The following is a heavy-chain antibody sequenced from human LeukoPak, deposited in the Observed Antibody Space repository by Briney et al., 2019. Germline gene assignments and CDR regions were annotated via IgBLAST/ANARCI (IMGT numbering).Heavy chain of an antibody. CDR2: IYHSGST. CDR3: ARERVPAPFDY. D-gene: IGHD2-2*01. V-gene: IGHV4-38-2*02. Sequence: SETLSLTCAVSGYSISSSYYWGWIRQPPGKGLEWIGSIYHSGSTYYNPSLKSRVTISVDTSKNQFSLKLSSVTAADTAVYYCARERVPAPFDYWGQGTLVTVSS. J-gene: IGHJ4*02. CDR1: GYSISSSYY.